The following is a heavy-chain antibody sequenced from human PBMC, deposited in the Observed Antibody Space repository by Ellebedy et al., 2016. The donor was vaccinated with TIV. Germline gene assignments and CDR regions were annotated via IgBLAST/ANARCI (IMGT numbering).Heavy chain of an antibody. D-gene: IGHD1-7*01. CDR3: ARGSRLTGTRCSDY. CDR1: GGSFSGHY. J-gene: IGHJ4*02. Sequence: SETLSLTXAVYGGSFSGHYWSWIRQPPGKGLEWIGEVNHSGSTNCNPSLKSRVTTSADTSKNQFSLKVTSMTAADSGVYYCARGSRLTGTRCSDYWGQGTLVTVSS. V-gene: IGHV4-34*01. CDR2: VNHSGST.